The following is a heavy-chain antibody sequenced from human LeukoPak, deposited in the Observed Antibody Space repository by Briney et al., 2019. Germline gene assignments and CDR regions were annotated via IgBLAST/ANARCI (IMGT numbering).Heavy chain of an antibody. D-gene: IGHD6-19*01. CDR1: GGTFSSYA. CDR3: ARAVAGTEYFDY. CDR2: IIPIFGTA. J-gene: IGHJ4*02. V-gene: IGHV1-69*13. Sequence: SVKVSCKASGGTFSSYAISWVRQAPGQALEWMGGIIPIFGTANYAQKFQGRVTITADESTSTAYMELSSLRSEDTAVYYCARAVAGTEYFDYWGQGTLVTVSS.